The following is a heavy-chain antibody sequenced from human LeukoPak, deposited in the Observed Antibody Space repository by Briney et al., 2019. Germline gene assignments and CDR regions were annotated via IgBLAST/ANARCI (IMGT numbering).Heavy chain of an antibody. CDR1: GGTFSSYA. D-gene: IGHD3-22*01. J-gene: IGHJ4*02. CDR2: IIPILGIA. Sequence: ASVKVSCKASGGTFSSYAISWVRQAPGQGLEWMGRIIPILGIANYAQKFQGRVTITADKSTSTAYMELSSLRSEDTAVYYCAGEDDSSGYPFDYWGQGTLVTVSS. V-gene: IGHV1-69*04. CDR3: AGEDDSSGYPFDY.